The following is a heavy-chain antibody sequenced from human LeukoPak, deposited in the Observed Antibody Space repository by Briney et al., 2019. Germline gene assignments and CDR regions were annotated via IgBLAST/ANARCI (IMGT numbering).Heavy chain of an antibody. CDR3: ASSNAYYDFWSGHYYYYGMDV. CDR2: IWYDGSNK. CDR1: GFTFSSYG. V-gene: IGHV3-33*01. D-gene: IGHD3-3*01. Sequence: GGSLRLSCAASGFTFSSYGMHWVRQAPGKGLEWVAVIWYDGSNKYYADSVKGRFTISRDNSKNTLYLQMNSLRAEDTAVYYRASSNAYYDFWSGHYYYYGMDVWGQGTTVTVSS. J-gene: IGHJ6*02.